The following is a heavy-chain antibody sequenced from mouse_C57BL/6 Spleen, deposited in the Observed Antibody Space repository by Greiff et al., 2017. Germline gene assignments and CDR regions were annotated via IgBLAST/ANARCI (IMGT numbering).Heavy chain of an antibody. CDR3: GGKSNGPFFDY. J-gene: IGHJ2*01. CDR2: IFPGSGST. CDR1: GYTFTGYW. V-gene: IGHV1-9*01. D-gene: IGHD2-5*01. Sequence: VQGLQSGAELMKPGASVKLSCKASGYTFTGYWIEWVKQRPGHGLEWIGEIFPGSGSTNYNQKFKGKATFTADTSSNTAYMQLSSLTTEDSASDCCGGKSNGPFFDYWGQGTTLTVSS.